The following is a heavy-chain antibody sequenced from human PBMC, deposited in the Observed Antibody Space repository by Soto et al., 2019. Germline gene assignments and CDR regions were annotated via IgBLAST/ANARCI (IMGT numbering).Heavy chain of an antibody. D-gene: IGHD2-8*01. J-gene: IGHJ3*02. CDR2: ITGSAGTT. V-gene: IGHV3-23*01. Sequence: GGALRLSCAASGFTFSSYSMTWVRQAPGKGLEWVAHITGSAGTTYYADSVKGRFTISRDTSRNTVYLQMNSLRAEDTALYYCAKCMQAYWNYDAHHIWGQGTMVTVSS. CDR3: AKCMQAYWNYDAHHI. CDR1: GFTFSSYS.